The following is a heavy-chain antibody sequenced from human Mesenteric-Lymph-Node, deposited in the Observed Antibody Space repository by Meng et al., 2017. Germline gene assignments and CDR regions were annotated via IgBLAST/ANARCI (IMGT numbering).Heavy chain of an antibody. CDR3: AKGRHSSAWDDFHY. Sequence: ASVKVSCKASGYTFTGYYMHWVRQAPGQGLEWMGRINPNSGGTNYAQKFQVRVTMTRDTSISTAYMELSRLRSDDTALYYCAKGRHSSAWDDFHYWGQGTLVTVSS. J-gene: IGHJ4*02. V-gene: IGHV1-2*06. D-gene: IGHD3-22*01. CDR2: INPNSGGT. CDR1: GYTFTGYY.